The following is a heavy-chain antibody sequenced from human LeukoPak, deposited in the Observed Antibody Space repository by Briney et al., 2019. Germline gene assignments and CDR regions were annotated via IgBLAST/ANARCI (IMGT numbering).Heavy chain of an antibody. Sequence: SETLSLTCTVSGGSISSSKYYWGWIRQPPGKGLEWIGSIHYSGNTYYNPSLKSRVTISVDTSKNQFSLKLSSVTAADTAVYYCARALYYYDSSGYYRKTHFDYWGQGTLVTVSS. CDR3: ARALYYYDSSGYYRKTHFDY. J-gene: IGHJ4*02. D-gene: IGHD3-22*01. V-gene: IGHV4-39*01. CDR2: IHYSGNT. CDR1: GGSISSSKYY.